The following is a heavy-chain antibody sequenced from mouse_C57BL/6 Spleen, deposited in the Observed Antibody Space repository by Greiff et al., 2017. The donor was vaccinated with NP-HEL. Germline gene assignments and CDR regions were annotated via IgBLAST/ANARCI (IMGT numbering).Heavy chain of an antibody. D-gene: IGHD1-1*01. V-gene: IGHV1-15*01. Sequence: QVQLQQSGAELVRPGASVTLSCKASGYTFTDYEMHWVKQTPVHGLEWIGAIDPETGGTAYNQKFKGKAILTADKSSSTAYMELRSLTSKDIAVYYCTRGVYYYGDYWGQGTTLTVSS. CDR2: IDPETGGT. CDR3: TRGVYYYGDY. J-gene: IGHJ2*01. CDR1: GYTFTDYE.